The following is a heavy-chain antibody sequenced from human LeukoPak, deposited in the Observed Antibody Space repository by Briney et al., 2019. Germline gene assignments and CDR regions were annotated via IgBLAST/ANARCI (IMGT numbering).Heavy chain of an antibody. CDR2: INTDGTVT. J-gene: IGHJ4*02. CDR1: GCTFSKYW. D-gene: IGHD6-19*01. CDR3: AAKQWLAPPPDS. V-gene: IGHV3-74*01. Sequence: GGSLRLSCAASGCTFSKYWMLWVRQAPGKGLESVSRINTDGTVTTYADSVKGRFTVSRANAYNTMFLQMNSVRYESTGVYYCAAKQWLAPPPDSWGQGTPVTVSS.